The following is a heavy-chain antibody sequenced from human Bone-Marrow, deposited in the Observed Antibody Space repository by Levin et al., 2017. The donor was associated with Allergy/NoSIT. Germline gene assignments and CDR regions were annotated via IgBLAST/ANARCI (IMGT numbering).Heavy chain of an antibody. CDR3: ARGDSAGTRSIDY. CDR2: INPSGGST. D-gene: IGHD6-13*01. CDR1: GYTFTSYY. Sequence: GESLKISCKASGYTFTSYYMHWVRQAPGQGLEWMGIINPSGGSTSYAQKFQGRVTMTRDTSTSTVYMELSSLRSEDTAVYYCARGDSAGTRSIDYWGQGTLVTVSS. V-gene: IGHV1-46*01. J-gene: IGHJ4*02.